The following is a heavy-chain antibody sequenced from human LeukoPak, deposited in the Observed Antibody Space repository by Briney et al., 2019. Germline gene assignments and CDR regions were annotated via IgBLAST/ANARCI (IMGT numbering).Heavy chain of an antibody. CDR1: GFTVSSNY. V-gene: IGHV3-53*01. D-gene: IGHD3-10*01. CDR2: LYSSAGT. J-gene: IGHJ4*02. CDR3: ATLYGSARGAFDS. Sequence: GGSLRLSCAASGFTVSSNYMTWVRQAPGKGLEWVSVLYSSAGTYYSDSVKGRFTISRDNSKNTLYLQMNSLRAEDTAVYYCATLYGSARGAFDSWGQGTLVTVSS.